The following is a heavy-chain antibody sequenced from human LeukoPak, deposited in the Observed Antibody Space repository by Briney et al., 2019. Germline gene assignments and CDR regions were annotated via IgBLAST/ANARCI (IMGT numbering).Heavy chain of an antibody. CDR2: IYYSGST. V-gene: IGHV4-59*01. CDR3: ARGQHYGRGPDY. J-gene: IGHJ4*02. Sequence: SETLSLTCTVSGGSISSYYWSWIRQPPGKGLEWIGYIYYSGSTNYNPSLKSRVTISVDTSKNQFSLKLSSVTAADTAVYYCARGQHYGRGPDYWGQGTLVTVSS. D-gene: IGHD3-16*01. CDR1: GGSISSYY.